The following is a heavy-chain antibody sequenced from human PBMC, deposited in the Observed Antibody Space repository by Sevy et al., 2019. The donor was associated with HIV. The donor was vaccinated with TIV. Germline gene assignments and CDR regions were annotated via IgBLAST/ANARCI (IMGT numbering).Heavy chain of an antibody. V-gene: IGHV1-2*02. J-gene: IGHJ4*02. Sequence: ASVKVSCKASGYTFTGYYMHWVRQAPGQGLEWMGWINPNSGGTNYAQKFQGRVTMTRDTSISTAYMELSWLRSDDTAVYYCARGVEMATTPFDYWGQGTLVTVSS. CDR1: GYTFTGYY. D-gene: IGHD1-1*01. CDR2: INPNSGGT. CDR3: ARGVEMATTPFDY.